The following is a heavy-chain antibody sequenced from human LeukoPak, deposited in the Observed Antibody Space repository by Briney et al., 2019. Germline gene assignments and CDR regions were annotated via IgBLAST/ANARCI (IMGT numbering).Heavy chain of an antibody. V-gene: IGHV3-21*01. CDR2: ISSSSSYI. CDR3: ARVAYYYDSSGYPLDY. Sequence: PGGSLRLSCAASGFTFSSYSMNWVRQAPGKGLEWVSSISSSSSYIYYADSVKGRFTISRDNAKNSLYLQMNSLRAEDTAVYYCARVAYYYDSSGYPLDYWGQGTLVTVSS. D-gene: IGHD3-22*01. J-gene: IGHJ4*02. CDR1: GFTFSSYS.